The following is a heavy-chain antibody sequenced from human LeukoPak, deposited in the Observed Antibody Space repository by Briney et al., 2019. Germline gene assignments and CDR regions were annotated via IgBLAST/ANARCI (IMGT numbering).Heavy chain of an antibody. J-gene: IGHJ6*03. D-gene: IGHD3-3*01. CDR1: GYTFTSYD. CDR3: ARESVLEWLFSNYYYYYMDV. V-gene: IGHV1-8*01. Sequence: GASVKVSCKASGYTFTSYDINWVRQATGQGPEWMGWMNPNSGNTCYAQKFQGRVTMTRNTSISTAYMELSSLRSEDTAVYYCARESVLEWLFSNYYYYYMDVWGKGTTVTVSS. CDR2: MNPNSGNT.